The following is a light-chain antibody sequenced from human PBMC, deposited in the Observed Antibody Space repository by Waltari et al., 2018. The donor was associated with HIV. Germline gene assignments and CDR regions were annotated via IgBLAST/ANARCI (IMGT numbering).Light chain of an antibody. Sequence: SYVLTQPPPITVAPGKTAKITCGGTNLGNRDVHWYQQKPGEAPILVIYDDDDRPSGIPERFSGSNSDNTATLTINRVEVGDEADYYCQVWDSGSDHVFGSGTTVTVL. V-gene: IGLV3-21*01. CDR2: DDD. J-gene: IGLJ1*01. CDR3: QVWDSGSDHV. CDR1: NLGNRD.